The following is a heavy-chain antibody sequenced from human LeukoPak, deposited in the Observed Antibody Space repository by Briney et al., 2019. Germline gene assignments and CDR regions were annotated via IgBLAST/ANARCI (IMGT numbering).Heavy chain of an antibody. CDR1: GGSISTYY. J-gene: IGHJ3*02. CDR2: MYYSGIS. Sequence: SETLSLTCSISGGSISTYYWNWIRQSPGKGLEWIAYMYYSGISKYNPSLESRATMSVDTSKNHFSLRLSSVTAADTAVYYCARALAGTRDVFDIWVQGTLVTVSS. V-gene: IGHV4-59*12. CDR3: ARALAGTRDVFDI. D-gene: IGHD6-19*01.